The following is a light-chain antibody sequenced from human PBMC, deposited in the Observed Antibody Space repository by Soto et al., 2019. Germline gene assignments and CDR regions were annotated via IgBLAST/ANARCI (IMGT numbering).Light chain of an antibody. CDR1: QDISNY. V-gene: IGKV1-33*01. J-gene: IGKJ5*01. Sequence: DIQMTQSPSSLSASVGDRVTITCQARQDISNYLNWYQQKPGKAPKLLIYDASNLETGVPSRFSGSGSGTDFTFTISSLQTEDIATYDCHQYDNLITFGQGTRLEIK. CDR3: HQYDNLIT. CDR2: DAS.